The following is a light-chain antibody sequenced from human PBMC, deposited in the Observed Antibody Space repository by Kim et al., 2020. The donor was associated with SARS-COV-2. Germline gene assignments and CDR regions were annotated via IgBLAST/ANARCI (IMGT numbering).Light chain of an antibody. CDR3: QHYNNWPYS. V-gene: IGKV3-15*01. CDR2: GAS. Sequence: SVSPGERAPLSCRASQSVSDNLAWYQQKYGQAPRLLIYGASTTAIGIPARFTGSGSGTEFTLTISSLQSEDFAVYYCQHYNNWPYSFGQGTKLEIK. J-gene: IGKJ2*03. CDR1: QSVSDN.